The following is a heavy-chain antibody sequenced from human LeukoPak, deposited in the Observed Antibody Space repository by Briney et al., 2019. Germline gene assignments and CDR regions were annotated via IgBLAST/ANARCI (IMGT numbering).Heavy chain of an antibody. D-gene: IGHD3-3*01. V-gene: IGHV1-18*01. CDR1: GYTFTSYG. Sequence: ASVKVSCKASGYTFTSYGISWVRQAPGQGLEWMGWISAYNGNTNYAQKLQGRVTMTTDTSTSTAYMELRSLRSEDTAVYYCATDQNYDFWSGYYNWFDPWGQGTLVTVSS. J-gene: IGHJ5*02. CDR2: ISAYNGNT. CDR3: ATDQNYDFWSGYYNWFDP.